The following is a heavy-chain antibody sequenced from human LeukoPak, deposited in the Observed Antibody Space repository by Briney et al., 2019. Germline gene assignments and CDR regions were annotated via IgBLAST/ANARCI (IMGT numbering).Heavy chain of an antibody. CDR1: GFTFSNSW. Sequence: PGGSLRLSCAASGFTFSNSWMSWVRQAPGKGLEWVGRINSKTDGGTTDYAAPVKGRFSISRDKSKNTLYLQMKSLKTEDTDVYYCTTGAMITFGGVIVPTHFDYWGQGTLVTVSS. CDR2: INSKTDGGTT. D-gene: IGHD3-16*02. CDR3: TTGAMITFGGVIVPTHFDY. V-gene: IGHV3-15*01. J-gene: IGHJ4*02.